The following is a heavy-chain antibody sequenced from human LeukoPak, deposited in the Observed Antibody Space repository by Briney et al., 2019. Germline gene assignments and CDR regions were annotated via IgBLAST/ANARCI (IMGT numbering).Heavy chain of an antibody. CDR2: IYTSGST. D-gene: IGHD6-13*01. V-gene: IGHV4-4*07. Sequence: PSETLSLTCTVSGGSISSYYWSWIRQPAGKGLEWIGRIYTSGSTNYNPSLKSRVTISVDTSKNQFSLKMSSVTTADTAFYYCARARRYTSSAFDYWGQGTLVTVSS. J-gene: IGHJ4*02. CDR1: GGSISSYY. CDR3: ARARRYTSSAFDY.